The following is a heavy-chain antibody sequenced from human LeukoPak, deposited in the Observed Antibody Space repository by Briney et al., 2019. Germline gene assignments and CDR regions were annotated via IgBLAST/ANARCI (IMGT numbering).Heavy chain of an antibody. J-gene: IGHJ5*02. CDR3: ARDLLWFGELSRRRNWFDP. CDR2: INTNTGNP. Sequence: GASVKVSCKASGYTFTSYAMNWVRQAPGQGLEWMGWINTNTGNPTYAQGFTGRFVFSLDTSVSTAYLQISSLKAEDTAVYYCARDLLWFGELSRRRNWFDPWGQGTLVTVSS. D-gene: IGHD3-10*01. V-gene: IGHV7-4-1*02. CDR1: GYTFTSYA.